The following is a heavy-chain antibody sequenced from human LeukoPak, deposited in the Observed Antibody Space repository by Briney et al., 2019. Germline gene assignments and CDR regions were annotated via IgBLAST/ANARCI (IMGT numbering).Heavy chain of an antibody. CDR3: ASGGHVDY. D-gene: IGHD3-10*01. J-gene: IGHJ4*02. Sequence: PGGSLRLSCAASGLSFSRFWMTWVRRAPGKGLEWVANINEDGSQKYYVDSVKGRFTISRDNAGNSLFLQLNTLRAEDTAVYYCASGGHVDYCGQGTLVIVS. CDR1: GLSFSRFW. V-gene: IGHV3-7*01. CDR2: INEDGSQK.